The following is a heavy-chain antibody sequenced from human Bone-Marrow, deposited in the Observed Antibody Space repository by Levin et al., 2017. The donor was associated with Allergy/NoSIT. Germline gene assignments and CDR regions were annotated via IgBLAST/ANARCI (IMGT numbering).Heavy chain of an antibody. J-gene: IGHJ6*02. CDR2: INAHSGGT. V-gene: IGHV1-2*02. Sequence: ASVKVSCNASGYTFTDYPLHWVRQAPGQGLEWMGRINAHSGGTNYARNLQGRVTMTRDTSISTAYMELSRLRSDDTAVYYCARDVGRDLKGFYGLDVLGQGTTVTVSS. CDR1: GYTFTDYP. CDR3: ARDVGRDLKGFYGLDV.